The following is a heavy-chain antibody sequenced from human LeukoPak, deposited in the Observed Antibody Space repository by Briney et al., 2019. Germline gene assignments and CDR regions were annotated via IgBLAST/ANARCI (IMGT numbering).Heavy chain of an antibody. CDR1: GFTFSSYS. CDR3: ARAAYYDFWSGYKFYYYYYMDV. CDR2: ISSSSSYI. D-gene: IGHD3-3*01. J-gene: IGHJ6*03. V-gene: IGHV3-21*01. Sequence: GGSLRLPCAASGFTFSSYSMNWVRQAPGKGLEWVSSISSSSSYIYYADSVKGRFTISRDNAKNSLYLQMNSLRAEDTAVYYCARAAYYDFWSGYKFYYYYYMDVWGKGATVTVSS.